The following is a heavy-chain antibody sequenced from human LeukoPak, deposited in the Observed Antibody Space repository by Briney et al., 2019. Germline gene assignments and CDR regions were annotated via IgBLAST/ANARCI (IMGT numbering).Heavy chain of an antibody. CDR2: LYHSGST. V-gene: IGHV4-38-2*02. CDR3: TRECSSTTCYTRSFDP. Sequence: SETLSLTCIVSGYSISSGYYWGWIRQPPGKGLEWIGNLYHSGSTYYNPSLRSRATISGDTSKNQFSLSLSSVTAADTAVYYCTRECSSTTCYTRSFDPWGQGTLVTVSS. D-gene: IGHD2-2*02. CDR1: GYSISSGYY. J-gene: IGHJ5*02.